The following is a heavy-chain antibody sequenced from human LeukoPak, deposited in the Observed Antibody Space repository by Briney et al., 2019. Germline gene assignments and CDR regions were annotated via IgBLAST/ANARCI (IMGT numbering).Heavy chain of an antibody. CDR2: INHSGST. CDR3: ASRNYYGSGILVDY. D-gene: IGHD3-10*01. J-gene: IGHJ4*02. CDR1: DGSFRGYF. V-gene: IGHV4-34*01. Sequence: PSETLSLTCAVYDGSFRGYFWSWIRLPPGKGLEWIGEINHSGSTNYNPSLKSRVTISVDTSKNQFSLKLSSVTAADTAVYYCASRNYYGSGILVDYWGQGTLVTVSS.